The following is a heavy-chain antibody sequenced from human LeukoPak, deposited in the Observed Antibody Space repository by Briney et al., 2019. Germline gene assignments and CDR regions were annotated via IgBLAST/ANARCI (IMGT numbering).Heavy chain of an antibody. CDR1: GGSISSGGYY. Sequence: SETLSLTCTVSGGSISSGGYYWSWIRQPPGKALEWIGYLYYSGDTYYSPSLKSRVTISVDRSKNQFSLELTSVTAADTAVYYCARNSSSAYYIGPLELWGQGSLVTVSS. CDR2: LYYSGDT. V-gene: IGHV4-30-2*01. J-gene: IGHJ4*02. CDR3: ARNSSSAYYIGPLEL. D-gene: IGHD3-3*01.